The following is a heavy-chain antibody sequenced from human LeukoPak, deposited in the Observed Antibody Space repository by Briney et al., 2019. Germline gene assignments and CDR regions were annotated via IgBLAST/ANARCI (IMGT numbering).Heavy chain of an antibody. J-gene: IGHJ4*02. D-gene: IGHD2-21*02. Sequence: YAPRGGDFSDYSMKRVRQAPGKGLEWLSYITSSGITIYYADSVKGRFTISRDNAENSLYLHMNSLRAEDTAVYYCAREVYCGGDCPSPLDFWGQGTLVTVSS. V-gene: IGHV3-48*04. CDR2: ITSSGITI. CDR1: GGDFSDYS. CDR3: AREVYCGGDCPSPLDF.